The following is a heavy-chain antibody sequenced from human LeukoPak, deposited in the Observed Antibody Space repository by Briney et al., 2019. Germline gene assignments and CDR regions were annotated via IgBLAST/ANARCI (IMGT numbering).Heavy chain of an antibody. CDR3: ARGSIAAAGTSYYYYYGMDV. D-gene: IGHD6-13*01. J-gene: IGHJ6*02. Sequence: PSETLSLTCAVSGASVSSSAYFWSWIRQPPGKGLEWIGFIYYTGNTNYNPSLKSRVTISVDTSKNQFSLKLSSVTAADTAVYYCARGSIAAAGTSYYYYYGMDVWGQGTTVTVSS. CDR1: GASVSSSAYF. CDR2: IYYTGNT. V-gene: IGHV4-61*08.